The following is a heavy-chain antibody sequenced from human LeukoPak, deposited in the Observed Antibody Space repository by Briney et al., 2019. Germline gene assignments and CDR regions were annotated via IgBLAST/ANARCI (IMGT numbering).Heavy chain of an antibody. CDR1: GYTVTTYY. V-gene: IGHV1-46*01. CDR2: LNPSGGSS. D-gene: IGHD6-19*01. Sequence: ASVKVSCKASGYTVTTYYMHWVRQAPGQGLEWMGILNPSGGSSSYAQKFQGRVTMTRDTSTSTVYMELSSLRSEDTAVYYCARGGRIAVAKVLGDYWGQGTLVTVSS. J-gene: IGHJ4*02. CDR3: ARGGRIAVAKVLGDY.